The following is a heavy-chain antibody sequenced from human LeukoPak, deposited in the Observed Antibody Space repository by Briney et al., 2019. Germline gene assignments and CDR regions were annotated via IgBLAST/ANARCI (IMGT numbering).Heavy chain of an antibody. D-gene: IGHD3-10*01. CDR2: TYSGGST. CDR3: ARDPWFGELY. V-gene: IGHV3-53*01. J-gene: IGHJ4*02. CDR1: GFTVSSNY. Sequence: GGSLRLSCAASGFTVSSNYMSWVRQAPGKGLEWVSVTYSGGSTYYADSVKGRFTISRDNSKNTLYLQMNSLRAEDTAVCYCARDPWFGELYGGQGTLVTVSS.